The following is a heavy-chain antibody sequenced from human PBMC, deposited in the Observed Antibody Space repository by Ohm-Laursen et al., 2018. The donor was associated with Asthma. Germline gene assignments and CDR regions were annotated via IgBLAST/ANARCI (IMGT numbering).Heavy chain of an antibody. V-gene: IGHV3-74*01. J-gene: IGHJ6*02. CDR3: AKAGGRGDYYYYGMDV. CDR2: INSDGRNT. CDR1: GFTFTTFW. Sequence: SLRLSCAASGFTFTTFWMHWVRQAPGKGLVWVSRINSDGRNTIYADSVKGRFTISRDNAKNSLYLQMNSLRAEDTALYYCAKAGGRGDYYYYGMDVWGQGTTVTVSS. D-gene: IGHD5-24*01.